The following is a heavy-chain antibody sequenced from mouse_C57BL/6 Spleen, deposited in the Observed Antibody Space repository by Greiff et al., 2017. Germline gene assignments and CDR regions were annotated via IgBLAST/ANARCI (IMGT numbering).Heavy chain of an antibody. CDR3: ARWDGYYGFAY. CDR1: GFTFTDYY. D-gene: IGHD2-3*01. Sequence: EVQLVESGGGLVQPGGSLSLSCAASGFTFTDYYMSWVRQPPGKALEWLGFIRNKANGYTTEYSASVKGRFTISRDNSQSILYLQMNALRAEDSATYYCARWDGYYGFAYWGQGTLVTVSA. CDR2: IRNKANGYTT. V-gene: IGHV7-3*01. J-gene: IGHJ3*01.